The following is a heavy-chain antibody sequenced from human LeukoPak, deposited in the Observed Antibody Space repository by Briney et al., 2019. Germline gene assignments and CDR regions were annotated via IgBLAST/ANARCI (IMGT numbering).Heavy chain of an antibody. CDR3: ANLSRYYGGNS. Sequence: GGSLRLSCAASGFTFDDYAMHWVRQAPGKGLEWVSLISGDGGSTYYADSVKGRFTISRDNSKNSLYLQMNSLRTEDTALYYCANLSRYYGGNSWGQGTLVTVSS. D-gene: IGHD4-23*01. CDR2: ISGDGGST. CDR1: GFTFDDYA. J-gene: IGHJ4*02. V-gene: IGHV3-43*02.